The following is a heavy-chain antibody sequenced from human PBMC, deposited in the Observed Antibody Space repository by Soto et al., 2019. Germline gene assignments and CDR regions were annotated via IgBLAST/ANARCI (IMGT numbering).Heavy chain of an antibody. CDR3: ARGRRIYYDSSGYYYGAFDI. D-gene: IGHD3-22*01. J-gene: IGHJ3*02. CDR1: GGTFSSYA. V-gene: IGHV1-69*13. CDR2: IIPIFGTA. Sequence: SVKVSCKASGGTFSSYAISWVRQAPGQGLEWMGGIIPIFGTANYAQKFQGRVTITADESTSTAYMELSSLRSEDTAVYYCARGRRIYYDSSGYYYGAFDIWGQGTMVTVSS.